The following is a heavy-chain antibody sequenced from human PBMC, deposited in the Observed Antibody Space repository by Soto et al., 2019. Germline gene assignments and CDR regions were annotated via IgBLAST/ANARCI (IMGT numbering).Heavy chain of an antibody. CDR1: GFTFDDYA. CDR2: ISWNSGSI. J-gene: IGHJ4*02. D-gene: IGHD2-2*01. CDR3: AKGGDCSSTSCYFDY. V-gene: IGHV3-9*01. Sequence: GGSLRLSCAASGFTFDDYAMHWVRQAPGKGLEWVSGISWNSGSIGYADTVKGRFTISRDNAKNSLYLQMNSLRAEDTALYYCAKGGDCSSTSCYFDYWGQGTLVTVSS.